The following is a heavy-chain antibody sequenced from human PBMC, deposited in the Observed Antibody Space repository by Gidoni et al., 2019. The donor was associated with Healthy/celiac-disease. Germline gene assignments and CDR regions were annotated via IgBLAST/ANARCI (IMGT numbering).Heavy chain of an antibody. J-gene: IGHJ4*02. D-gene: IGHD3-22*01. CDR3: ARDTHAIVVVFDY. Sequence: EVQLVESGGGLVKPGGSLRLSCAASGFTFSSESMNWVRQAPGKGLEWVSSISSSSSYIYYADSVKGRFTIARDNAKNSLYLQMNSLRAEDTAVYYCARDTHAIVVVFDYWGQGTLVTVSS. CDR2: ISSSSSYI. V-gene: IGHV3-21*01. CDR1: GFTFSSES.